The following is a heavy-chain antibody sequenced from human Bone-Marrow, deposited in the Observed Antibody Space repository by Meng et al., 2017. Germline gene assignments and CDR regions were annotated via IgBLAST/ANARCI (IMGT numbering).Heavy chain of an antibody. D-gene: IGHD3-22*01. Sequence: GESLKISCAASGFTFSSYAMHWVRQAPGKGLEWVAVISYDGSNKYYADSVKGRFTISRDNSKNTLYLQMNNLTAEDTAVYYCARSVGDSSSYYNHDAFDIWGQGTMVTVSS. J-gene: IGHJ3*02. CDR1: GFTFSSYA. CDR3: ARSVGDSSSYYNHDAFDI. CDR2: ISYDGSNK. V-gene: IGHV3-30*01.